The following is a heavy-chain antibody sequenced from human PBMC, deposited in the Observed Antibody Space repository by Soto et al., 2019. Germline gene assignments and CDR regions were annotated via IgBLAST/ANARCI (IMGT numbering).Heavy chain of an antibody. D-gene: IGHD3-22*01. CDR2: ISYGGGTT. Sequence: GGSLRLSCAASGFTFSNYVMTWFRQPPGKGLEWVSAISYGGGTTYYADSVKGRFTISRDNSKNTLYLQMNSLRAEDTAVYYCAKNPGYYYDSTGYHFDYWGQGTLVTVSS. CDR3: AKNPGYYYDSTGYHFDY. J-gene: IGHJ4*02. CDR1: GFTFSNYV. V-gene: IGHV3-23*01.